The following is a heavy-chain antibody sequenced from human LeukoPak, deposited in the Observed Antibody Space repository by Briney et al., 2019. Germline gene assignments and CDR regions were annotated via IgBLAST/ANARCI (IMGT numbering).Heavy chain of an antibody. V-gene: IGHV1-46*01. CDR1: GYTFTSYY. Sequence: ASVKVSCEASGYTFTSYYMHWVRQAPGQGLEWMGIINPSGGSTSYAQKFQGRVTMTRDTSTSTVYMELSSLRSEDTAVYYCARYPNGDSFAEYFQHWGQGTLVTVSS. CDR2: INPSGGST. J-gene: IGHJ1*01. CDR3: ARYPNGDSFAEYFQH. D-gene: IGHD4-17*01.